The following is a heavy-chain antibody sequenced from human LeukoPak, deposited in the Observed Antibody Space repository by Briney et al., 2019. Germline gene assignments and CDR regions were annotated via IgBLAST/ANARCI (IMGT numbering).Heavy chain of an antibody. CDR3: AISQGSYYDTSGYLGGDY. V-gene: IGHV1-18*01. CDR2: ISAYSGNT. CDR1: GYTFTNYG. Sequence: ASVKVSCKSSGYTFTNYGIFWVRQAPGQGLEWMGWISAYSGNTNYAQKLQGRVTMTTETSTSTAYMELESLRSDDTAVYYCAISQGSYYDTSGYLGGDYWGQGTLVTVSS. D-gene: IGHD3-22*01. J-gene: IGHJ4*02.